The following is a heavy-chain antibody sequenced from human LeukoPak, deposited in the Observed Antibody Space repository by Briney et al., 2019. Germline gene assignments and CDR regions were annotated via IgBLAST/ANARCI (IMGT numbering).Heavy chain of an antibody. Sequence: GGSLRLSCAASGFTFTSHSMNWVRQAPGKGLEWVSSIGSRSTSIYYAESVKGRFPISRDNAKNSLYLQMNSLRAEDTAVYYCARETSESFDIWGQGTMVTVSS. D-gene: IGHD2-2*01. CDR1: GFTFTSHS. J-gene: IGHJ3*02. V-gene: IGHV3-21*01. CDR3: ARETSESFDI. CDR2: IGSRSTSI.